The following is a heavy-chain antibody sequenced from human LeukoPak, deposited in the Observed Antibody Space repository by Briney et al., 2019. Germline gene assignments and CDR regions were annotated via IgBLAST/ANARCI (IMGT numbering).Heavy chain of an antibody. D-gene: IGHD6-6*01. CDR1: GGTFSSYA. Sequence: SVRVSCKASGGTFSSYAISWVRQAPGQGLEWMGGIIPIFGTANYAQKFQGRVTITADESTSTAYMELSSLRSEDTAVYYCARNPQAQYYYGMDVWGQGTTVTVSS. J-gene: IGHJ6*02. CDR3: ARNPQAQYYYGMDV. CDR2: IIPIFGTA. V-gene: IGHV1-69*01.